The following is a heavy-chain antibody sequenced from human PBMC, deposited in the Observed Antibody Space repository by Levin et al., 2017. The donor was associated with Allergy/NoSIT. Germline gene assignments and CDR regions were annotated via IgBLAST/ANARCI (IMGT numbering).Heavy chain of an antibody. CDR1: GYTFTSYG. Sequence: GESLKISCKASGYTFTSYGISWVRQAPGQGLEWMGWISAYNGNTNYAQKLQGRVTMTTDTSTSTAYMELRSLRSDDTAVYYCARDFAGWFDPWGQGTLVTVSS. J-gene: IGHJ5*02. V-gene: IGHV1-18*01. CDR2: ISAYNGNT. D-gene: IGHD3-3*01. CDR3: ARDFAGWFDP.